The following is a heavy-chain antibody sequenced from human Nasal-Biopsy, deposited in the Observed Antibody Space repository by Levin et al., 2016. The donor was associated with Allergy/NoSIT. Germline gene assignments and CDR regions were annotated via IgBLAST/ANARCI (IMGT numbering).Heavy chain of an antibody. CDR2: LYDSGPT. CDR1: GASLDNYH. CDR3: GRDVEEYRGGCGVDV. D-gene: IGHD1-26*01. J-gene: IGHJ6*02. V-gene: IGHV4-59*01. Sequence: SETLSLTCTVSGASLDNYHWSWIRQTPGKGPEWIGYLYDSGPTSYNPSLKSRVTISVDTTGKHFSLILTSVTAADTGVYYCGRDVEEYRGGCGVDVWGPGTTVTVSS.